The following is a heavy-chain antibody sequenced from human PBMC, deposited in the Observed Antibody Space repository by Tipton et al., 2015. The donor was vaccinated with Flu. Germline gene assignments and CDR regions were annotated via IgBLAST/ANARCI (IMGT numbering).Heavy chain of an antibody. V-gene: IGHV4-34*01. CDR1: GGSFSGYY. CDR3: ATSVVGSGSQYPVGYYYYGMDV. Sequence: LRLSCVVHGGSFSGYYWSWIRRSPGKGLEWIGEIDHSGTTNYSPSLKSRVTISRDTSKIQFSLNMGSVTAADTAVYYRATSVVGSGSQYPVGYYYYGMDVWGQGTTVTVSS. D-gene: IGHD3-10*01. CDR2: IDHSGTT. J-gene: IGHJ6*02.